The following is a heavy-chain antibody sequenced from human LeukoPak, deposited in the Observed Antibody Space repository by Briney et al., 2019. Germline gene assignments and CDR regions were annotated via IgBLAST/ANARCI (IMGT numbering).Heavy chain of an antibody. V-gene: IGHV1-69*04. Sequence: SVRVSCKASGGTFSSYAISWVREAPGQGLEWMGRIIPILGIANYAQKFQGRVTMTRDTSISTAYMELSRLRSDDTAVYYCASGANVVVTAIFGYWGQGTLVTVSS. CDR3: ASGANVVVTAIFGY. D-gene: IGHD2-21*02. CDR2: IIPILGIA. J-gene: IGHJ4*02. CDR1: GGTFSSYA.